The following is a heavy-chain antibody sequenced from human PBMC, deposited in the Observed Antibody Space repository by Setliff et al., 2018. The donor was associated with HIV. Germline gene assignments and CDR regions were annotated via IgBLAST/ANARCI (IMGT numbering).Heavy chain of an antibody. CDR1: GFTFSHYG. V-gene: IGHV3-30*02. D-gene: IGHD6-19*01. Sequence: PGGSLRLSCVVSGFTFSHYGMHWVRQAPGKGLEWVTFIASDVSKTHIADSVKGRFTISRDNSKNMLYLQMNSLRPEDTAVYYCAKNLYRSPWSPLDYWGQGTLVTVSS. CDR3: AKNLYRSPWSPLDY. CDR2: IASDVSKT. J-gene: IGHJ4*02.